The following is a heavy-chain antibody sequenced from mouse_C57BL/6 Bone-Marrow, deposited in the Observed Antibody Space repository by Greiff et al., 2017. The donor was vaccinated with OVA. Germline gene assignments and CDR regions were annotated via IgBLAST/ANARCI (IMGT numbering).Heavy chain of an antibody. Sequence: EVNVVESGGGLVQPGGSLKLSCAASGFTFSDYYMYWVRQTPEKRLEWVAYISNGGGSTYYPDTVKGRFTISRDNAKNTLYLQMSRLKSEDTAMYYCARPSYDGYYEFAYWGQGTLVTVSA. V-gene: IGHV5-12*01. CDR2: ISNGGGST. D-gene: IGHD2-3*01. J-gene: IGHJ3*01. CDR3: ARPSYDGYYEFAY. CDR1: GFTFSDYY.